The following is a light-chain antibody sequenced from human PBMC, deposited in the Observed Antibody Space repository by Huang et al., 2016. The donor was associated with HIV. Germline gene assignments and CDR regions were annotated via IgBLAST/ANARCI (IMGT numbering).Light chain of an antibody. CDR3: QQRSNWPPYT. V-gene: IGKV3-11*01. Sequence: EIVLTQSPAILSLSPGERATLPCRASQSVSRYLVWYQQKPGQAPRLLIYDASTRATGIPARFSGSGSGTDFTLTISSLEPEDFAVYYCQQRSNWPPYTFGQGTKLEIK. CDR1: QSVSRY. CDR2: DAS. J-gene: IGKJ2*01.